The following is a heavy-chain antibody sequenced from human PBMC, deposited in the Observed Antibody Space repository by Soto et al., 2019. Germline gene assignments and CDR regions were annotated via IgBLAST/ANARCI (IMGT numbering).Heavy chain of an antibody. CDR2: IYYSGST. V-gene: IGHV4-30-4*01. Sequence: SETLSLTCTVFGGSISSGDYYWSWIRQPPGKGLEWIGYIYYSGSTYYNPSLKSRVTISVDTSKNQFSLKLSSVTAADTAVYYCAIAEADYSPFDYWGQGTLVTVSS. CDR3: AIAEADYSPFDY. J-gene: IGHJ4*02. CDR1: GGSISSGDYY. D-gene: IGHD6-13*01.